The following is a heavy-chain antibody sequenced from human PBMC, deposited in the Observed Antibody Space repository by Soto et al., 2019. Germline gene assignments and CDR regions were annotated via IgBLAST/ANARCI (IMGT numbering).Heavy chain of an antibody. CDR2: IKQDGSEK. CDR1: GFTFSSYW. D-gene: IGHD5-12*01. Sequence: VGSLRLSCAASGFTFSSYWLHWVRQAPGKGLEWVANIKQDGSEKYYVDSVKGRFTISRDNAKNSLYLQMNSLRAEDTAVYYCAIVPNQRWLQFNAFDIWGQGTMVTVSS. V-gene: IGHV3-7*01. J-gene: IGHJ3*02. CDR3: AIVPNQRWLQFNAFDI.